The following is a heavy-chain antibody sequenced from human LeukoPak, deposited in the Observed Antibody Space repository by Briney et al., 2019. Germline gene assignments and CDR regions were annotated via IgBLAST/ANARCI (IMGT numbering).Heavy chain of an antibody. D-gene: IGHD2-2*01. J-gene: IGHJ5*02. V-gene: IGHV4-39*07. CDR3: ARGSRYAGAIWFDP. CDR1: GDSITSNTHY. CDR2: IYHSGST. Sequence: KPSETLSLTCTVSGDSITSNTHYWGWIRQPPGKGLEWIGSIYHSGSTNYNPSLKSRVTISVDKSKNQFSLKLSSVTAADTAVYYCARGSRYAGAIWFDPWGQGTLVTVSS.